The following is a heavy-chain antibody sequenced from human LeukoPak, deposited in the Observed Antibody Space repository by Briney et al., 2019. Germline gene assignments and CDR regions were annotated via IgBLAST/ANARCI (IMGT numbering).Heavy chain of an antibody. J-gene: IGHJ4*02. V-gene: IGHV4-4*07. CDR2: IYISGST. D-gene: IGHD5-12*01. CDR3: ARGLYISGYGSYFDY. Sequence: SETLSLICTVSDKSISNYYWSWIRQPAGKGLEWIGRIYISGSTNYNPSVESRVTMSADTAKNQFSLKLSSVTAADTAVYYCARGLYISGYGSYFDYWGQGTLVTVSS. CDR1: DKSISNYY.